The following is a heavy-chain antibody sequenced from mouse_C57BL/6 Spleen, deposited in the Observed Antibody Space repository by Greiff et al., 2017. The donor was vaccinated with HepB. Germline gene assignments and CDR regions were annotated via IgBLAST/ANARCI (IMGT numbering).Heavy chain of an antibody. CDR2: INPNNGGT. J-gene: IGHJ2*01. CDR3: EEKKEENDYDY. CDR1: GYTFTDYY. V-gene: IGHV1-26*01. Sequence: VQLQQSGPELVKPGASVKISCKASGYTFTDYYMNWVKQSHGKSLEWIGDINPNNGGTSYNQKFKGKATLTVDKSSSTAYMELRSLTSEDAAVKEGEEKKEENDYDYWGQGTTLTVSS.